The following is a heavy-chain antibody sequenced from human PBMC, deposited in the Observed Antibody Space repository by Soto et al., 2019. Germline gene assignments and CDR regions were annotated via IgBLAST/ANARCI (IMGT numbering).Heavy chain of an antibody. Sequence: SETLSLTCTVSGDSISSYYWNWIRQPPGKGLEWIGYIYHSGSTNYNPSLRSRVTISLDTSKKQFSPELTSVTAADMAVYYCASGSQWLVFGFWGQGSLVTVSS. V-gene: IGHV4-59*01. J-gene: IGHJ4*02. CDR1: GDSISSYY. CDR2: IYHSGST. D-gene: IGHD6-19*01. CDR3: ASGSQWLVFGF.